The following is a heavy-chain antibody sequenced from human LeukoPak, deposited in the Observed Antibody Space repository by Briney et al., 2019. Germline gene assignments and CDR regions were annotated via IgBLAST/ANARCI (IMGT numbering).Heavy chain of an antibody. D-gene: IGHD6-13*01. CDR3: ARGLRRAAAGTNNWFDP. CDR2: INPNSGGT. Sequence: ASVKVSCKASGYTFTGYYMHWVRQALGQGLEWMGWINPNSGGTNYAQKFQGRVTMTRDTSISTAYMELSRLRSDDTAVYYCARGLRRAAAGTNNWFDPWGQGTLVTVSS. V-gene: IGHV1-2*02. J-gene: IGHJ5*02. CDR1: GYTFTGYY.